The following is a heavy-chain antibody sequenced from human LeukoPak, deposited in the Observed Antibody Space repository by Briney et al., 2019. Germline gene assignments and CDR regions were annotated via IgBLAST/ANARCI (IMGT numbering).Heavy chain of an antibody. D-gene: IGHD2-2*01. CDR1: GFTFSSYA. J-gene: IGHJ3*02. CDR3: AKDYRYCTSTSCYGDDAFDI. CDR2: ISGSGVST. Sequence: GSLRLSCAASGFTFSSYAMTWVRQAPGKGLEWVSAISGSGVSTYYADSVKGRFTISRDNSKNTLYLQMSSLRAEDTAVYYCAKDYRYCTSTSCYGDDAFDIWGQGTMVTVSS. V-gene: IGHV3-23*01.